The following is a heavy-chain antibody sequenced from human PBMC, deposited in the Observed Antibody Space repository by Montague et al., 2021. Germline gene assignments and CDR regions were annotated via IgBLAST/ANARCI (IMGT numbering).Heavy chain of an antibody. CDR1: GDSMNTYK. J-gene: IGHJ3*01. CDR2: IYSSGNT. D-gene: IGHD1-26*01. Sequence: SETLSLTCTVSGDSMNTYKWNWIRQPPGKGLVWIGYIYSSGNTNYNPSLKSRVTISVDTSRNQFSLEVSSVTAADTAMYYCAREWGGFDFWGHGTMVTVSS. CDR3: AREWGGFDF. V-gene: IGHV4-59*01.